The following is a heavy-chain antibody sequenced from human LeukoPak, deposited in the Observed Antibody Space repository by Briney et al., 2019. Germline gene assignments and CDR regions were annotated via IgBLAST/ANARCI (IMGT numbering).Heavy chain of an antibody. Sequence: GGSLRLSCATSGFPFSSYSMNWVSQAPGKGLEWVSYITSNSGTIYYADSVKGRFTISRDNAENSLHLQMNSLTAEDTAVYYCTRDPHALDYWGQGTLVTVSS. CDR1: GFPFSSYS. J-gene: IGHJ4*02. V-gene: IGHV3-48*01. CDR3: TRDPHALDY. CDR2: ITSNSGTI.